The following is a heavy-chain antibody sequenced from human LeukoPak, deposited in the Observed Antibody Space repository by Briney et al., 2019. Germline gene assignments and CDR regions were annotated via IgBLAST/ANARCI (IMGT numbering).Heavy chain of an antibody. J-gene: IGHJ4*02. CDR2: ISSSSSYI. D-gene: IGHD3-22*01. Sequence: PGGSLRLSCAASGFTFSNYAMSWVRQAPGKGLEWVSSISSSSSYIYYADSVKGRFTISRDNAKNSLYLQMNSLRAEDTAVYYCARDKHYYDSSGLLDYWGQGTLVTVSS. V-gene: IGHV3-21*01. CDR3: ARDKHYYDSSGLLDY. CDR1: GFTFSNYA.